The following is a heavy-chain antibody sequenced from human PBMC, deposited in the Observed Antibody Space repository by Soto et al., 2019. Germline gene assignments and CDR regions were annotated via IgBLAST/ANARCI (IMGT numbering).Heavy chain of an antibody. V-gene: IGHV4-39*02. CDR1: GGSISSSTYY. Sequence: QLQLRESGPGLVQPSETLSLTCLVSGGSISSSTYYWGWIRQPPGKGLEWIGSIYYSGDTYYNPSLRSRITISMDRSKNHFSLKLTSVTAADTAIYYCAPVGIGTTTVDYWGQGTLVTVSS. CDR3: APVGIGTTTVDY. J-gene: IGHJ4*02. D-gene: IGHD5-12*01. CDR2: IYYSGDT.